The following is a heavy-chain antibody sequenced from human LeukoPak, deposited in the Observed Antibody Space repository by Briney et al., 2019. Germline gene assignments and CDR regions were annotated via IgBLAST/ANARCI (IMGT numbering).Heavy chain of an antibody. Sequence: PGGSLRLSCAASGFTFSDYYMSWIRQAPGKGLEWVSYISSSGSTIYYTDSVKGRFTISRDNAKNSLYLQMNSLRAEDTAVYYCARDTPDYYDSSGSGLDYWGQGTLVTVSS. D-gene: IGHD3-22*01. V-gene: IGHV3-11*01. CDR2: ISSSGSTI. CDR3: ARDTPDYYDSSGSGLDY. J-gene: IGHJ4*02. CDR1: GFTFSDYY.